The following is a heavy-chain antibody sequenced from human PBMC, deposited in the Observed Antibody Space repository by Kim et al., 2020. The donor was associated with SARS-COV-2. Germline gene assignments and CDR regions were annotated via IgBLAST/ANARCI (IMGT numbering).Heavy chain of an antibody. D-gene: IGHD3-10*01. CDR3: ARALPITMEDYYFDY. CDR1: GYTFTSYA. Sequence: ASVKVSCKASGYTFTSYAMHWVRQAPGQRLEWMGWINAGNGNTKYSQKFQGRVTITRDTSASTAYMELSSLRSEDTAVYYCARALPITMEDYYFDYWGQGTLVTVSS. V-gene: IGHV1-3*01. CDR2: INAGNGNT. J-gene: IGHJ4*02.